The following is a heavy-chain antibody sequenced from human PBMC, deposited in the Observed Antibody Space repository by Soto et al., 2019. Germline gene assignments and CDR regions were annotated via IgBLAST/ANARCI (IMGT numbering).Heavy chain of an antibody. Sequence: GGSLRLSCSASGFTFSSYAMHWVRQAPGKGLEYVSAISSNGGSTYYADSVKGRFTISRDNSKNTLYLQMSSLRAEDTAVYYCVKYGASIEAAGRFDTWGQGTLVTVSS. CDR1: GFTFSSYA. D-gene: IGHD6-13*01. V-gene: IGHV3-64D*06. CDR2: ISSNGGST. CDR3: VKYGASIEAAGRFDT. J-gene: IGHJ5*02.